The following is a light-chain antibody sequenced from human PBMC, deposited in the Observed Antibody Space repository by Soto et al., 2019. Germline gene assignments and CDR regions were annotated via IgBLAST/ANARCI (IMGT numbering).Light chain of an antibody. CDR3: QQYDTFPVT. CDR1: QDINSY. V-gene: IGKV1-33*01. J-gene: IGKJ5*01. Sequence: DIQMTQSPSSLSASVGDRVTITCQASQDINSYLSWYQQRPGKAPKLLIYDAFTLETGVPSRFSGSGSGTEFIFTISSLQPEDFATYYCQQYDTFPVTFGQGTRLAIK. CDR2: DAF.